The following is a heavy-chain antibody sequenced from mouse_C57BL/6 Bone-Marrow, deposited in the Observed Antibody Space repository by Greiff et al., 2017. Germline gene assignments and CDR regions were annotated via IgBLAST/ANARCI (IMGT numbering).Heavy chain of an antibody. D-gene: IGHD2-3*01. J-gene: IGHJ1*03. CDR2: ISSGGSYT. CDR1: GFTFSSYG. Sequence: EVMLVESGGDLVKPGGSLKLSCAASGFTFSSYGMSWVRQTPDKRLEWVATISSGGSYTYYPDSVKGRFTISRNNAKNTLYLQMSSLKSEDPAMYCCARLGYYEVWYFDVWGTGTTVTVSS. CDR3: ARLGYYEVWYFDV. V-gene: IGHV5-6*01.